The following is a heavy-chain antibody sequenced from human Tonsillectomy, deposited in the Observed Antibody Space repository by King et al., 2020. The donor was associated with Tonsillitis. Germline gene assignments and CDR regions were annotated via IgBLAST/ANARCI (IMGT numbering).Heavy chain of an antibody. V-gene: IGHV4-59*01. CDR2: IYYSGST. CDR3: ARDCSGGSCWHAFDI. D-gene: IGHD2-15*01. J-gene: IGHJ3*02. CDR1: GGSISSYY. Sequence: QLQESGPGLVKPSETLSLTCTVSGGSISSYYWSWIRQPPGKGLEWIGYIYYSGSTNYNPSLKSRVTISVDTSKNQFSLKLSSVTAADTAVYYCARDCSGGSCWHAFDIWGQGTMVTVSS.